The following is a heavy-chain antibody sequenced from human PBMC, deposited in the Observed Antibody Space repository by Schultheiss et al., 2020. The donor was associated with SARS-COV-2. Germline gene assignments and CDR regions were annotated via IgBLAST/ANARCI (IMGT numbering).Heavy chain of an antibody. CDR2: IYTSGST. V-gene: IGHV4-4*07. Sequence: SQTLSLTCTVSGGSISSYYWSWIRQPAGKGLEWIGRIYTSGSTNYNPSLKSRVTMSVDTSKNQFSLKLSSVTAADTAVYYCARHLVDTAMNDAFDIWGQGTMVTVSS. D-gene: IGHD5-18*01. CDR3: ARHLVDTAMNDAFDI. CDR1: GGSISSYY. J-gene: IGHJ3*02.